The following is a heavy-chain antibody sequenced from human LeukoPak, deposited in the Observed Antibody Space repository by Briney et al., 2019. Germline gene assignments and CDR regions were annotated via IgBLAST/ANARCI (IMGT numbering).Heavy chain of an antibody. V-gene: IGHV3-20*04. CDR2: ITWNGDIT. D-gene: IGHD3-3*01. CDR3: ARESEIRFLEWLFVVDY. Sequence: PGGSLRLSCVASGIAFHDYGVSWVRQAPGKGLQWVSGITWNGDITGYGDSVKGRFTISRDNAKNSLYLQMNSLRAEDTAVYYCARESEIRFLEWLFVVDYWGQGTLVTVSS. CDR1: GIAFHDYG. J-gene: IGHJ4*02.